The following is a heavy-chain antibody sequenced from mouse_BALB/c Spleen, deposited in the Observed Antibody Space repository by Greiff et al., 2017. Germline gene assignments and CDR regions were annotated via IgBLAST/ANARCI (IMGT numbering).Heavy chain of an antibody. Sequence: VQLQQSGPELVKPGASVKMSCKASGYTFTDYVISWVKQRTGQGLEWIGEIYPGSGSTYYNEKFKGKATLTADKSSNTAYMQLSSLTSEDSAVYFCAPRLHWYFDVWGAGTTVTVSS. CDR3: APRLHWYFDV. V-gene: IGHV1-77*01. CDR1: GYTFTDYV. D-gene: IGHD1-2*01. J-gene: IGHJ1*01. CDR2: IYPGSGST.